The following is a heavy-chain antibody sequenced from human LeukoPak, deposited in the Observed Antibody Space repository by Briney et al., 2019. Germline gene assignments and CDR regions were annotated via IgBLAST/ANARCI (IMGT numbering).Heavy chain of an antibody. D-gene: IGHD2-2*01. V-gene: IGHV1-18*01. CDR3: ARDGGGDCSTSNCYVVKD. Sequence: ASVKVSCKASGYTFTSYGISWVRQAPGQGLEWMGWISAYNGNTNYAQKLQGRVTMTTDTSTSTAYMELRSLRSDDTAVYYCARDGGGDCSTSNCYVVKDWGRGTPVTVSS. CDR2: ISAYNGNT. J-gene: IGHJ4*02. CDR1: GYTFTSYG.